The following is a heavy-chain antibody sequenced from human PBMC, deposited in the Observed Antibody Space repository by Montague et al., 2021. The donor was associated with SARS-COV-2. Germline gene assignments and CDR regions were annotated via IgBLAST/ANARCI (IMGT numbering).Heavy chain of an antibody. CDR2: ISDNSGTI. Sequence: SLRLSCAASGFIFSRYSMNWVRQAPGEGLEWVSYISDNSGTIYQADSVKGRFTISRDNAKDGLYLQMNSLREEDTAMYFCVRDPYPNNIMGMTFDYWGQGTLVTVSS. D-gene: IGHD1-26*01. J-gene: IGHJ4*01. V-gene: IGHV3-48*02. CDR1: GFIFSRYS. CDR3: VRDPYPNNIMGMTFDY.